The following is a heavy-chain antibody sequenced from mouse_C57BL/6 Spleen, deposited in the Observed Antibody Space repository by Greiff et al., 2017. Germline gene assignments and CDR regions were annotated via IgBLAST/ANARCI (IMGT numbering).Heavy chain of an antibody. V-gene: IGHV10-1*01. CDR2: IRSKSNNYAT. CDR1: GFSFNTYA. J-gene: IGHJ3*01. Sequence: EADGGLVQPNGSLKLTCVASGFSFNTYAMNWVRQAPGKGLEWVARIRSKSNNYATYYADSVKARFTISRDDSESMLYLQMNNLKTEDTAMYYCVTGVFACWGQGTLVTVYA. CDR3: VTGVFAC.